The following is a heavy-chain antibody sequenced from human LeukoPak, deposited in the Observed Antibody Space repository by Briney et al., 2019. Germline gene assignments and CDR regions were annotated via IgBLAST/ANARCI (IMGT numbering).Heavy chain of an antibody. J-gene: IGHJ4*02. CDR3: SRGSDTYKSGVD. CDR1: GGSFSVSY. Sequence: SETLSLTCVVYGGSFSVSYWSWSRQPPGKGLEWIGEIHPSGSTNYNPSLKSRVTISVDTSKNQFSLKLSSVTAADTAVYFCSRGSDTYKSGVDWGQGTLVTVSS. D-gene: IGHD1-26*01. V-gene: IGHV4-34*01. CDR2: IHPSGST.